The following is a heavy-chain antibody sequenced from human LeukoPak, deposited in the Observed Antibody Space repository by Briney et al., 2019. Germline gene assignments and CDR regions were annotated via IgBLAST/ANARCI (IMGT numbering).Heavy chain of an antibody. CDR3: ATEGSGYDLVWAFDI. D-gene: IGHD5-12*01. Sequence: ASVKVSCKASGYTFTSYGISWVRQAPGQGLEWMGWMSAYNGNTNYAQKLQGKLTMTRNTSIKTAYMELSSLRSEDTAVYYCATEGSGYDLVWAFDIWGQGTMVTVSS. V-gene: IGHV1-18*01. J-gene: IGHJ3*02. CDR1: GYTFTSYG. CDR2: MSAYNGNT.